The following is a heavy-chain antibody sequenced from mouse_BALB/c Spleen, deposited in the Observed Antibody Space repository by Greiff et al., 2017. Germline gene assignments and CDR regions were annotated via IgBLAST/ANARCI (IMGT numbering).Heavy chain of an antibody. CDR1: GFTFSSFG. D-gene: IGHD1-1*01. J-gene: IGHJ4*01. CDR3: ARYYGSSPRAMDY. V-gene: IGHV5-17*02. Sequence: EVMLVESGGGLVQPGGSRKLSCAASGFTFSSFGMHWVRQAPEKGLEWVAYISSGSSTIYYADTVKGRFTISRDNPKNTLFLQMTSLRSEDTAMYYCARYYGSSPRAMDYWGQGTSVTVSS. CDR2: ISSGSSTI.